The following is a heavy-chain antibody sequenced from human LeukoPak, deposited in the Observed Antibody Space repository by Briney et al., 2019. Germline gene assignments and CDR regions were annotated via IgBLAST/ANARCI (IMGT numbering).Heavy chain of an antibody. CDR2: ISYDGSNK. CDR3: ARHKAVAGIFQH. Sequence: GGSLRLSCAASGFTFSSYGMHWVRQAPGKGLEWVAVISYDGSNKYYADSVKGRFTISRDNSKNTLYPQMNSLRAEDTAVYYCARHKAVAGIFQHWGQGTLVTVSS. J-gene: IGHJ1*01. CDR1: GFTFSSYG. V-gene: IGHV3-30*03. D-gene: IGHD6-19*01.